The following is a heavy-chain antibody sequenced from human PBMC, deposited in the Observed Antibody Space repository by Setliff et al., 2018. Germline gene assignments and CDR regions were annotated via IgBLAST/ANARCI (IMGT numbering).Heavy chain of an antibody. V-gene: IGHV4-38-2*01. CDR3: ARYLAGEVGISGWSDP. CDR1: GYSINSDYY. Sequence: LSLTCAVFGYSINSDYYWGWIRQPPGKGLEWVASMHHSGIVYYNPSLRSRVIMSVDTSKYQVSLDLTSVTAADTAVYYCARYLAGEVGISGWSDPWGQGTLVTVSS. D-gene: IGHD1-26*01. J-gene: IGHJ5*02. CDR2: MHHSGIV.